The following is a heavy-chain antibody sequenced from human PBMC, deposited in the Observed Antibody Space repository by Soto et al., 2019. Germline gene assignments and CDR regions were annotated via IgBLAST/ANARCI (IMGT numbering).Heavy chain of an antibody. J-gene: IGHJ4*02. CDR2: IYYTEST. D-gene: IGHD6-19*01. V-gene: IGHV4-59*01. Sequence: QVQLQESGPGLVKPSETLSLTCTVSGGSNSNYYWSWIRQPPGKGLEWIGYIYYTESTNYNPSLKSRVTISVDTSENQFSLRLSSVTAAYTAIYYCARGRHWLDYWGQGTLVTVSS. CDR1: GGSNSNYY. CDR3: ARGRHWLDY.